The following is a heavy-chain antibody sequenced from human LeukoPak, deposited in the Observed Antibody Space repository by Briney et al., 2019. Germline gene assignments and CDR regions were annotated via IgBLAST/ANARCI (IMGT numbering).Heavy chain of an antibody. V-gene: IGHV1-8*02. D-gene: IGHD3-10*01. CDR3: ARGHLGSGIVSLYYYYYMDV. Sequence: ASVKVSCKASGYTFTSYGINWVRQATGQGLEWMGWMNPNSGNTGYAQKFQGRVTMTRNTSISTAYMELSSLRSEDTAVYYCARGHLGSGIVSLYYYYYMDVWGKGTTVTVSS. CDR1: GYTFTSYG. J-gene: IGHJ6*03. CDR2: MNPNSGNT.